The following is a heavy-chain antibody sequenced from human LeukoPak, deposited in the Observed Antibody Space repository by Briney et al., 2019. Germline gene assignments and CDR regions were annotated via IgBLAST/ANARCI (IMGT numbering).Heavy chain of an antibody. V-gene: IGHV3-21*01. D-gene: IGHD5-12*01. Sequence: GGSLRLSCAASGFPFSSYSMTWVRQAPGKGLEWVSSISSSSSYIYYADSVKGRFTISRDNAKNSLYLQMNSLRAEDTAVYYCAREGYDLLYDYWGQGTLVTVSS. J-gene: IGHJ4*02. CDR2: ISSSSSYI. CDR3: AREGYDLLYDY. CDR1: GFPFSSYS.